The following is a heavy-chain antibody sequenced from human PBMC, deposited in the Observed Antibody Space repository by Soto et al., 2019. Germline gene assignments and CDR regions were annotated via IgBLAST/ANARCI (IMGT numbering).Heavy chain of an antibody. J-gene: IGHJ5*02. CDR1: GDSGGFISSSSYH. Sequence: SETLSLTCTVSGDSGGFISSSSYHWGWIRQPPGKGLEWIGNIYYSGSTYYNPSLKSRVTISVDTSKNQFSLKLSSVTAADTAVYYCARSNSSGYYYLGFDPWGQGTLVTVSS. V-gene: IGHV4-39*07. D-gene: IGHD3-22*01. CDR2: IYYSGST. CDR3: ARSNSSGYYYLGFDP.